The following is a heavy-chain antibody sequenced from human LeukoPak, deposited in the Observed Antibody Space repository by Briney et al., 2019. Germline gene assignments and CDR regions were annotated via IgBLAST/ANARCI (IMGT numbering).Heavy chain of an antibody. V-gene: IGHV3-66*01. D-gene: IGHD4-17*01. CDR1: GFTVSSNY. J-gene: IGHJ4*02. CDR3: ARDMDDYDFDY. CDR2: IYTGGST. Sequence: GGSLRLSCAASGFTVSSNYMSWVRQAPGKGLEWVSAIYTGGSTYYADSVKGRFTISRDNSKNAVYLQMNSLRAEDAAVYYCARDMDDYDFDYWGQGTMVTVSS.